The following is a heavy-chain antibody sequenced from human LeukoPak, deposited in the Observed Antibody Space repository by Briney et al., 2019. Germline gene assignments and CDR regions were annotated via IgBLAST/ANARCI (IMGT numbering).Heavy chain of an antibody. CDR2: IYSGGST. CDR1: GFTVSSNY. CDR3: AKALGGNSRTGAFDV. V-gene: IGHV3-53*05. J-gene: IGHJ3*01. Sequence: GGSLRLSCAASGFTVSSNYMSWVRQAPGKGLEWVSVIYSGGSTYYADSVKGRFTISRDNSKNTLYLQMNSLRAEDTAVYYCAKALGGNSRTGAFDVWGQGTMVTVSS. D-gene: IGHD4-23*01.